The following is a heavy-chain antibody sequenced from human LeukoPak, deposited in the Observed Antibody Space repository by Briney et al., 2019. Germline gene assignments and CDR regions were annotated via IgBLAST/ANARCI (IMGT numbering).Heavy chain of an antibody. V-gene: IGHV3-30*02. J-gene: IGHJ3*02. CDR1: GFIFSDYG. Sequence: GGSLTLSCAASGFIFSDYGMHWVRQAPGKGLEWVAVIRYDGNLQYHADSVKGRFTVSKDNFKDTLYLHMNGLRPEDSGVYYCSREASEAFDIWGQGSMVTVS. CDR3: SREASEAFDI. CDR2: IRYDGNLQ.